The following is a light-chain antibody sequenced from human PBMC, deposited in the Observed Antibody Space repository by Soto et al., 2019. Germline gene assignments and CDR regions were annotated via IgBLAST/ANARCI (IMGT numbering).Light chain of an antibody. CDR2: GAF. CDR3: QQYNDWPLT. Sequence: EIVMTQSPVTLSVSPGERVTLSCRASQSVSSNLAWYQQKPGQAPSLLIYGAFTRATGIPARFSGPGSATEFTRTTSSLQSEDFALYYCQQYNDWPLTFGQGTKVDI. J-gene: IGKJ1*01. V-gene: IGKV3-15*01. CDR1: QSVSSN.